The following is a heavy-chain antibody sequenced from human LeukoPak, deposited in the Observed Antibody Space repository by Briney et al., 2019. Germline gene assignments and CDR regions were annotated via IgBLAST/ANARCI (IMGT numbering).Heavy chain of an antibody. V-gene: IGHV3-7*01. CDR2: IKQDGSEK. J-gene: IGHJ3*02. Sequence: GGSLRLSCAASGFTFSSYWMSWVRQAPGKGLEWVANIKQDGSEKYYVDSVEGRFTISRDNAKNSLYLQMNSLRAEDTAVYYCARARGDSSGYYYALGAFDIWGQGTMVTVSS. CDR3: ARARGDSSGYYYALGAFDI. CDR1: GFTFSSYW. D-gene: IGHD3-22*01.